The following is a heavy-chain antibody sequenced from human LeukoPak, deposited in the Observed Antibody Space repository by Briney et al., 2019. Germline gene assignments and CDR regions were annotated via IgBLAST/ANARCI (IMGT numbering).Heavy chain of an antibody. CDR3: ARGSIPPDY. Sequence: PGGSLRLSCVASGFTFSSYEFNWVRQAPGKGLDWVAFISSSGTTIYYTDSVKGRFIISRDNSKNSLYLQMNSLRAEDTALYYRARGSIPPDYWGQGTLVTVSS. CDR1: GFTFSSYE. J-gene: IGHJ4*02. V-gene: IGHV3-48*03. CDR2: ISSSGTTI. D-gene: IGHD2-21*01.